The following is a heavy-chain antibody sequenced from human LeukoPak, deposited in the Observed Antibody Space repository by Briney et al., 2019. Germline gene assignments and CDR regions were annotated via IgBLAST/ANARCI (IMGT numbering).Heavy chain of an antibody. CDR1: GFTFRDFG. Sequence: GGSLRLSCAASGFTFRDFGMHWVRQAPGKGLEWVAFIRNDGSKDYYPDSVKGRFTISRDNSRTTLYLQMHSLRIEDTAVYYCVKGGSSSHNWFDPWGRGILVTVSS. V-gene: IGHV3-30*02. J-gene: IGHJ5*02. D-gene: IGHD6-13*01. CDR2: IRNDGSKD. CDR3: VKGGSSSHNWFDP.